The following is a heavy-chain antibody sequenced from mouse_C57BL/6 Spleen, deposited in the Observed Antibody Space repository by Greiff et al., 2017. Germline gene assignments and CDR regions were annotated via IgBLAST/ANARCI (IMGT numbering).Heavy chain of an antibody. J-gene: IGHJ3*01. CDR2: INPSNGGT. V-gene: IGHV1-53*01. CDR1: GYTFTSYW. CDR3: AREGGNCAWFAY. Sequence: QVQLKQPGTELVKPGASVKLSCKASGYTFTSYWMHWVKQRPGQGLEWIGNINPSNGGTNYNEKFMSKATLTVDKSSSTAYMQHSSLTSEDSAVYYCAREGGNCAWFAYWGQGTLVTVSA. D-gene: IGHD2-1*01.